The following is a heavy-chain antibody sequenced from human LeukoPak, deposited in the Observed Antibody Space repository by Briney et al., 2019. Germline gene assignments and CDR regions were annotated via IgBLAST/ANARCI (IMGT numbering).Heavy chain of an antibody. CDR1: GFTFSSYG. J-gene: IGHJ4*02. D-gene: IGHD3-16*02. V-gene: IGHV3-30*18. Sequence: GRSLRLSCAASGFTFSSYGMHWVRQAPGRGLEWVAAISYDGSNRYYADSVKGRFTISRDNSKNTLHLQMNNLRAEDTALYYCAKCPVTFGGVIVITSGYFDYWGQGTLVTVSS. CDR2: ISYDGSNR. CDR3: AKCPVTFGGVIVITSGYFDY.